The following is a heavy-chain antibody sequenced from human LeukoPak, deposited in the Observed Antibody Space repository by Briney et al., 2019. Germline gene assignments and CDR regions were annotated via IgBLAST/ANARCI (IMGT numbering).Heavy chain of an antibody. V-gene: IGHV3-53*05. D-gene: IGHD3-22*01. CDR1: GFTVSDNY. J-gene: IGHJ4*02. CDR3: AKDAPPYYYDSSGYYGDY. Sequence: GGSLRLSRAASGFTVSDNYMSWVRQAPGKGLEWVSVIYSGGNTYYADSVKGRFTISRDNSKNTLYLQMNSLRAEDTAVYYCAKDAPPYYYDSSGYYGDYWGQGTLVTVSS. CDR2: IYSGGNT.